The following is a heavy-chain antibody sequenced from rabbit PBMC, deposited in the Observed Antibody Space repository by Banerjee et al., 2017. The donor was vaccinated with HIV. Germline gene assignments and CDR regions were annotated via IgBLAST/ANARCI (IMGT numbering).Heavy chain of an antibody. CDR3: ARRFGGSNHYIMGDL. V-gene: IGHV1S45*01. D-gene: IGHD8-1*01. Sequence: QEQLVESGGGLVQPGASLTLTCTASGFDFSSYSISWVRQAPGKGLEWIAYIATSGSGRTAYASWAKGRFTISKTSSTTVTLQMTSLSAADTATYFRARRFGGSNHYIMGDLWGPGTLVTVS. CDR2: IATSGSGRT. J-gene: IGHJ4*01. CDR1: GFDFSSYS.